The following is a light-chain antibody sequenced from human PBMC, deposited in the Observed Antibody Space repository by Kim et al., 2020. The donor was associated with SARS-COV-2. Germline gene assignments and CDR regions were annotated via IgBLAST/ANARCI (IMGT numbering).Light chain of an antibody. CDR3: SAWDSSLSAWV. V-gene: IGLV10-54*01. Sequence: LTQPPSVSKGLRQTATLTCTGNSNNVGNQGAAWLQQHQGHPPKLLSYRDNNRPSGISERLSASRSGNTASLTITGLQPEDEADYYCSAWDSSLSAWVFGGGTKLTVL. CDR1: SNNVGNQG. CDR2: RDN. J-gene: IGLJ3*02.